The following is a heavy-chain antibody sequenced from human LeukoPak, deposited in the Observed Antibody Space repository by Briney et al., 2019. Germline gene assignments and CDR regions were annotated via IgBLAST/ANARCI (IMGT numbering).Heavy chain of an antibody. D-gene: IGHD3-10*01. V-gene: IGHV3-48*03. CDR1: GFTFRSYE. Sequence: GGSLRLSCAASGFTFRSYEMNWVRQAPGEGLEWVSYISTSGSTIYYADSVKGRFTISRDNAKNSLYLQMNSLRAEDTAVYYCARESGDWFDPWGQGTLVTVSS. J-gene: IGHJ5*02. CDR2: ISTSGSTI. CDR3: ARESGDWFDP.